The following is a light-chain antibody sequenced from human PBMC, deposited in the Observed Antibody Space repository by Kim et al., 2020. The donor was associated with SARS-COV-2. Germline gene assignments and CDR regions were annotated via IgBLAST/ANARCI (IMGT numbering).Light chain of an antibody. V-gene: IGLV3-21*04. CDR3: QVWDSRDDYAV. CDR2: NDT. J-gene: IGLJ2*01. CDR1: NLGSKM. Sequence: GKSAKMPGGGTNLGSKMLQWSPARPGHTPLRLIVNDTDRPTGIPERFSGSNSGTTATLTISGVEAGDEADYFCQVWDSRDDYAVFGGGTQLTVL.